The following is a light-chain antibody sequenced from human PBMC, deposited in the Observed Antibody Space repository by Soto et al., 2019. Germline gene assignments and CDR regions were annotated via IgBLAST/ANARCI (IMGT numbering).Light chain of an antibody. Sequence: DIQMTQSPSSLSASVGDRVTITCRASQTISRFLSWYQKKPGKAPKLLIYAASTLQPRVPSRFSGSGSGTDFTLTIRSLQPEDFATYYCQQSYSGLYTFGQGTQLEIK. V-gene: IGKV1-39*01. CDR1: QTISRF. J-gene: IGKJ2*01. CDR2: AAS. CDR3: QQSYSGLYT.